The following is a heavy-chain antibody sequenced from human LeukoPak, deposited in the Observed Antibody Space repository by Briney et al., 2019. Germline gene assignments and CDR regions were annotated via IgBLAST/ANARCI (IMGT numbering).Heavy chain of an antibody. V-gene: IGHV3-23*01. D-gene: IGHD1-1*01. CDR3: AKDATGTSDY. Sequence: PGGSLRLSCAASGFTVSSNYMSWVRQAPGKGLEWVSAIGGSGGSTYYAGSVKGRFTISRDNSKNTLYLQMNSLRAEDTAIYYCAKDATGTSDYWGQGTLVTVSS. J-gene: IGHJ4*02. CDR2: IGGSGGST. CDR1: GFTVSSNY.